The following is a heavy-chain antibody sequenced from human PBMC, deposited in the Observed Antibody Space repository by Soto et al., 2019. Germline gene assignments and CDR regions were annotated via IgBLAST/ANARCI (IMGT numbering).Heavy chain of an antibody. Sequence: QVQLVQSGAEVKKPGSSVKVSCKASGGTFSSYAISWVRQAPGQGLEWMGGIIPIFGTANYAQKFQGRVTITADESTSTAYMELSSLRSEDTAVYYCARDGREYDSSTSGAFDIWGQGTMVTVSS. CDR2: IIPIFGTA. CDR3: ARDGREYDSSTSGAFDI. J-gene: IGHJ3*02. CDR1: GGTFSSYA. D-gene: IGHD3-22*01. V-gene: IGHV1-69*01.